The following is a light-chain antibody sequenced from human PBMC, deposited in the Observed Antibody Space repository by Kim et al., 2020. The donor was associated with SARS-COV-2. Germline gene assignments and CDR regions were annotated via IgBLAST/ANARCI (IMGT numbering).Light chain of an antibody. CDR3: QAWDSSTAYV. CDR2: QDS. Sequence: VSPGQTASINCSGDNLGDKYACWYQQKPGQSPVLVIYQDSKRPSGIPERFSGSNSGNTATLTISGTQAMDEADYYCQAWDSSTAYVFGTVTKVTVL. CDR1: NLGDKY. J-gene: IGLJ1*01. V-gene: IGLV3-1*01.